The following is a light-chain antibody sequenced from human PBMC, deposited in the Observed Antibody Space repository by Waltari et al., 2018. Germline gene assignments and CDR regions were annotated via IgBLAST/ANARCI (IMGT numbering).Light chain of an antibody. CDR1: SSDVWNFNL. CDR2: EVS. Sequence: QSALTQPASVSGSPGQSITIPCTGTSSDVWNFNLVSWYQQHPGKVPKTIIYEVSKRPSGVSNHFSGSKSGNTASLTISGLRAEDEADYYCCSYAGSRTYVFGTGTKVTVL. J-gene: IGLJ1*01. CDR3: CSYAGSRTYV. V-gene: IGLV2-23*02.